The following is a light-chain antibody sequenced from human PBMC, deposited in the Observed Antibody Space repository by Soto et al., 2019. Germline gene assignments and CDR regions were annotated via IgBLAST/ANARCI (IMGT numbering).Light chain of an antibody. Sequence: DIVMTQSPDSLAVSLGESATINCKSSQSVLYSSNNKNYLAWYQQKPGQPPKLLIYWASTRVSGVPDRFSGSGSGTDFTLTISSLQAEDVAVYYCQQYYSSPWTFGQGTKVEIK. V-gene: IGKV4-1*01. J-gene: IGKJ1*01. CDR2: WAS. CDR1: QSVLYSSNNKNY. CDR3: QQYYSSPWT.